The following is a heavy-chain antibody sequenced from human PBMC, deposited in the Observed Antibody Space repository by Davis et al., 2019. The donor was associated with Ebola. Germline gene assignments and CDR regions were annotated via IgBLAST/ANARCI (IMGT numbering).Heavy chain of an antibody. Sequence: ASVKVSCKPSGYTFTNYDINWVRQATGQGLEWMGWLNPNSGNTDSTHKFQGRLTMTKNISIGTAYMELSTLTSEDTAVYYCARRVYSRSGFDSWGQGTLVTVSS. CDR1: GYTFTNYD. D-gene: IGHD2-8*01. V-gene: IGHV1-8*01. CDR3: ARRVYSRSGFDS. CDR2: LNPNSGNT. J-gene: IGHJ4*02.